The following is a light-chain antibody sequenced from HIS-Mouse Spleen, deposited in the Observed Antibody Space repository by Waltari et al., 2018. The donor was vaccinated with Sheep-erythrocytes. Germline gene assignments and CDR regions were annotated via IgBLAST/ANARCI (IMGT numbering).Light chain of an antibody. CDR2: QDS. CDR3: CSYAGSYNHV. J-gene: IGLJ1*01. Sequence: SYELTQPPSVSVSPGQTASITCSGDKLGDKYACWYQQKPGQSPVLVIYQDSKRPSGIPERFSGSNSWNTATLTISGTQAMDEADYYCCSYAGSYNHVFATGTKVTVL. CDR1: KLGDKY. V-gene: IGLV3-1*01.